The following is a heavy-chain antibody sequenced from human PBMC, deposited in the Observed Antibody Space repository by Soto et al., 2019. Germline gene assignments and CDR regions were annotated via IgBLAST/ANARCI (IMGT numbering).Heavy chain of an antibody. D-gene: IGHD1-1*01. Sequence: QVQVVQSGAEVKKPGSSVRVSCKASGDSFTKYTVNWVRQAPRQGLEWMGGIIPRFGTTNYAPTLQDRVTITADASMNTVYMELSSRRSDDTALYYCARGRGLYNSGRSQLDSWGQGTLVTVSS. CDR2: IIPRFGTT. J-gene: IGHJ4*02. CDR3: ARGRGLYNSGRSQLDS. CDR1: GDSFTKYT. V-gene: IGHV1-69*01.